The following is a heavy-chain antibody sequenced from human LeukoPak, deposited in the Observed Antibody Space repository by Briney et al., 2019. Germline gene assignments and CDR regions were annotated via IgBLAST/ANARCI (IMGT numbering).Heavy chain of an antibody. Sequence: GGSLRLSYSVSGFTLSSYWMNGVRQAPGKGLVWVSRINSDGSGIGYADSVKGRFTIFRDNAKNTLYLQMNSLRADDTAVYYCARGACIDFWGQGTLVTVSS. V-gene: IGHV3-74*01. D-gene: IGHD1-14*01. J-gene: IGHJ4*02. CDR3: ARGACIDF. CDR2: INSDGSGI. CDR1: GFTLSSYW.